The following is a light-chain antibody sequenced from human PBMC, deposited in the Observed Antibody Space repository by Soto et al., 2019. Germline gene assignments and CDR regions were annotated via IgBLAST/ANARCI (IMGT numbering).Light chain of an antibody. Sequence: DIQMTQSPSSLSASVEERVTITCRASQSISYYLSWYQQKPGKAPNLLISAASSLQSGVPSRLSGSVSGTHFTLTISSLQPEDFATYYCHQTYSTLRSFGQGTRLEIK. J-gene: IGKJ5*01. CDR1: QSISYY. V-gene: IGKV1-39*01. CDR2: AAS. CDR3: HQTYSTLRS.